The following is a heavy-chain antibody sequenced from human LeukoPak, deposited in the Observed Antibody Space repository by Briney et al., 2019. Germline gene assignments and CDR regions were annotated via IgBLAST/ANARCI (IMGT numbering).Heavy chain of an antibody. CDR2: MYHTGST. CDR3: ARVARHDYTYDPAGNYFDY. Sequence: SETPSLTCTVSGYSMSSGYYWGWIRPPPERGLEWVGIMYHTGSTYYNPSLKSRVTISVDTSKNQFYLKLSSVTAADRAVYYCARVARHDYTYDPAGNYFDYWGQGTLVTVSS. D-gene: IGHD5-24*01. V-gene: IGHV4-38-2*02. CDR1: GYSMSSGYY. J-gene: IGHJ4*02.